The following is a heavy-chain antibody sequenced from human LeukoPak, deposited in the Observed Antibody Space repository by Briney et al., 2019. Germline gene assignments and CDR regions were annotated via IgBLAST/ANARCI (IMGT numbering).Heavy chain of an antibody. D-gene: IGHD3-22*01. V-gene: IGHV4-30-4*01. CDR3: ARVLEYYYDSSGYDDALDI. CDR2: IYYSGST. CDR1: GGSISSGDYY. Sequence: PSQTLSLTCTVSGGSISSGDYYWSWIRQPPGKGLEWIGYIYYSGSTYYNPSLKSRVTISVDTSKNQFSLKLSSVTAADTAVYYCARVLEYYYDSSGYDDALDIWGQGTMVTVSS. J-gene: IGHJ3*02.